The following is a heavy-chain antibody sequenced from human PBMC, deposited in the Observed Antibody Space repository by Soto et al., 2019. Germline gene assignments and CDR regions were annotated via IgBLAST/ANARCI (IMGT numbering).Heavy chain of an antibody. CDR2: ISAYNGNT. D-gene: IGHD3-10*01. CDR1: GGTFSSYT. CDR3: ARGVGSGTYYNQYNWFDP. V-gene: IGHV1-18*01. Sequence: ASVQVSCKASGGTFSSYTISWVRQAPGQGLEWMGWISAYNGNTNHAQKLQGRVTMTTDTSTSTAYMELRSLRSDDTAVYYCARGVGSGTYYNQYNWFDPWGQGTLVTVSS. J-gene: IGHJ5*02.